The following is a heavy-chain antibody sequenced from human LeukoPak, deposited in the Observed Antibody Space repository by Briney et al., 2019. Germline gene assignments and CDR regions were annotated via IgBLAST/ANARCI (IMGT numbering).Heavy chain of an antibody. J-gene: IGHJ4*02. CDR2: IVVGSGNT. V-gene: IGHV1-58*01. D-gene: IGHD3-22*01. CDR1: GFTFTSSA. Sequence: SVKVSRKASGFTFTSSAVQWVRQARGQRLEWIGWIVVGSGNTNYAQKFQERVTITRDMSTSTAYMELSSLRSEDTAVYYCAQIGGGVYDSSGYYSDYWGQGTLVTVSS. CDR3: AQIGGGVYDSSGYYSDY.